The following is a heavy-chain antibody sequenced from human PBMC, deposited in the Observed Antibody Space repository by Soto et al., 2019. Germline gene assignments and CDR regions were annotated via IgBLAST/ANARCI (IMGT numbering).Heavy chain of an antibody. CDR3: ARDRIYCSSTSCYPGPFDY. J-gene: IGHJ4*02. D-gene: IGHD2-2*01. CDR1: GGTFSSYA. CDR2: IIPIFGTA. V-gene: IGHV1-69*13. Sequence: GASVKVSCKASGGTFSSYAISWVRQAPGQGLEWMGGIIPIFGTANHAQKFQGRVTITADESTSTAYMELSSLRSEDTAVYYCARDRIYCSSTSCYPGPFDYWGQGTLVTVSS.